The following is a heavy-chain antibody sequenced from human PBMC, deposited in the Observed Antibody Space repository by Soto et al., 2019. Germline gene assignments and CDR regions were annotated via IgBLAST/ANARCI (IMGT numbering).Heavy chain of an antibody. CDR2: INHSGST. V-gene: IGHV4-34*01. CDR1: GGSIRVYN. Sequence: SDTLSLRCDVCGGSIRVYNWSWSREPPGKGLEWIGEINHSGSTNYNPSLKSRVTISVDTSKNQFSLKLSSVTAADTAVYYCARESEMATNPFDYWGQGTLVTVSS. J-gene: IGHJ4*02. CDR3: ARESEMATNPFDY. D-gene: IGHD5-12*01.